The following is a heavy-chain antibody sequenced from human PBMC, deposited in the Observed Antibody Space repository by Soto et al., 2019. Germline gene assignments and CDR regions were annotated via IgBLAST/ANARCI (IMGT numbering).Heavy chain of an antibody. CDR2: IKSKTDGGTT. CDR3: TTEFLLGGYDASFDY. CDR1: GFTFSNAW. Sequence: GGSLRLSCAASGFTFSNAWMNWVRQAPGKGLEWVGRIKSKTDGGTTDYAAPVKGRFTISRDDSKNTLYLQMNSLKTEDTAVYYCTTEFLLGGYDASFDYWGQGTLVTVSS. J-gene: IGHJ4*02. V-gene: IGHV3-15*07. D-gene: IGHD3-22*01.